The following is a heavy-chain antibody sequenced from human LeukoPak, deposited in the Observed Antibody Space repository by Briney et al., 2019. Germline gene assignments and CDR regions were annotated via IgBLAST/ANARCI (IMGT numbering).Heavy chain of an antibody. Sequence: GGSLRLSCAASGFTFSDYYMSWIRQAPGKGLEWVSYISSSGSTIYYADPVKGRFTISRDNAKNSLYLQMNSLRAEDTAVYYCARDRHYYDSSGYPEYFQHWGQGTLVTVSS. CDR2: ISSSGSTI. CDR3: ARDRHYYDSSGYPEYFQH. CDR1: GFTFSDYY. D-gene: IGHD3-22*01. V-gene: IGHV3-11*01. J-gene: IGHJ1*01.